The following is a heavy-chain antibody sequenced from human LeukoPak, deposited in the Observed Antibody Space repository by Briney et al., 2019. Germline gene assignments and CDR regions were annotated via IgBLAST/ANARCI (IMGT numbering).Heavy chain of an antibody. V-gene: IGHV1-69*13. D-gene: IGHD4-11*01. CDR1: GGTFSSYA. Sequence: VKVSCKASGGTFSSYAISWVRQAPGQGLEWMGGIIPVFGTANYAQKFQGRVTITADKSTSTAYMELSSLRSEDTAVYYCARGNADPYYYYYYMDVWGKGTTVTVSS. J-gene: IGHJ6*03. CDR3: ARGNADPYYYYYYMDV. CDR2: IIPVFGTA.